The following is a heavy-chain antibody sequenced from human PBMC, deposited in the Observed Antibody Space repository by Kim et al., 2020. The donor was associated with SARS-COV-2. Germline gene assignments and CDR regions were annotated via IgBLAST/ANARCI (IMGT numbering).Heavy chain of an antibody. Sequence: ASVKVSCKASGYTFTSYAMHWVRQAPGQRLEWMGWINAGNGNTKYSQKFQGRVTITRDTSASTAYMELSSLRSEDTAVYYCAREGYQLLPWSDYYGMDVWGQGTTVTVSS. V-gene: IGHV1-3*01. CDR2: INAGNGNT. D-gene: IGHD2-2*01. CDR1: GYTFTSYA. CDR3: AREGYQLLPWSDYYGMDV. J-gene: IGHJ6*02.